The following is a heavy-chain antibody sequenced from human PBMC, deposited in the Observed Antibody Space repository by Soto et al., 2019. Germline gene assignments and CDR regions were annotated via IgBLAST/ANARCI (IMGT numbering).Heavy chain of an antibody. CDR2: IYYSGST. V-gene: IGHV4-31*03. CDR1: GGSISSGGYY. D-gene: IGHD6-13*01. CDR3: ARGGYRSSWSHDY. J-gene: IGHJ4*02. Sequence: QVQLQESGPGLVKPSQTLSLTCTVSGGSISSGGYYWSWIRQHPGKGLEWIGYIYYSGSTYYNPSLTSRVTLSVDASKTRFSLTLGSVTAADTAVYYCARGGYRSSWSHDYWGQGTLVTVSS.